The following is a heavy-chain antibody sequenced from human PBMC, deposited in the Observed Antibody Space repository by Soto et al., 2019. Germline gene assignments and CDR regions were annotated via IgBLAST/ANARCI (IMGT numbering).Heavy chain of an antibody. V-gene: IGHV3-30-3*01. D-gene: IGHD1-20*01. CDR1: GFIFSNHA. Sequence: QVQLVESGGGVVQPGRSLRLSCAGSGFIFSNHAMHWVRQAPGKGLEWVAVISFDGSDKYYADSVKGRFTISRDNSNNTVYLQMNSLRVEDRAVYYCARGRGANSWTGFQHWGQGTLVTVSS. CDR3: ARGRGANSWTGFQH. J-gene: IGHJ1*01. CDR2: ISFDGSDK.